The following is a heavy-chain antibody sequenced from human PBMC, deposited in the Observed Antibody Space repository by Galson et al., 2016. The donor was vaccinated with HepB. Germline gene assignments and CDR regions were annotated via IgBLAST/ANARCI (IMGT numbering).Heavy chain of an antibody. V-gene: IGHV1-2*02. CDR3: AREGYYYDTSGYYSY. CDR1: GYTFTGYY. Sequence: SVKVSCKASGYTFTGYYMHWVRQAPGQGLEWMGWINPNVGGTTYAPKFQGRVTMTRDASISTAYMELSRLRSDDTAVYYCAREGYYYDTSGYYSYWGQGTLVTVSS. D-gene: IGHD3-22*01. CDR2: INPNVGGT. J-gene: IGHJ4*02.